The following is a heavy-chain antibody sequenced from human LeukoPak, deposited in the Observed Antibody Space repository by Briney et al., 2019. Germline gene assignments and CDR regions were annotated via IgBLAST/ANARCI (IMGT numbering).Heavy chain of an antibody. Sequence: ASVKYSCKASGGTFSSYAISWVRQAPGQGLEWIGGIIPIFGTANYAQKFQGRVTITTDESTSTAYMELSSLRSEDTAVYYCARGGDCSSTSCYSDYWGQGTLVTVSS. CDR3: ARGGDCSSTSCYSDY. J-gene: IGHJ4*02. V-gene: IGHV1-69*05. CDR2: IIPIFGTA. D-gene: IGHD2-2*01. CDR1: GGTFSSYA.